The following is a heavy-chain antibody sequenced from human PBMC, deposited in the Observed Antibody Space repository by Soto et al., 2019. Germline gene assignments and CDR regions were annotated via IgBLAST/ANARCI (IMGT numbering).Heavy chain of an antibody. V-gene: IGHV2-5*02. CDR2: VYWDDDK. J-gene: IGHJ4*02. CDR3: AHRPMYYYDSSGYYYFDY. Sequence: QITLKESGPTLVKPTQTLTLTCTFSGFSLSTSGVGVGWIRQPPGKALEWLALVYWDDDKRYSPSLKSRLTITKDTSKNQVVLTMTNMDPVYTATYYCAHRPMYYYDSSGYYYFDYWGQGTLVTVSS. D-gene: IGHD3-22*01. CDR1: GFSLSTSGVG.